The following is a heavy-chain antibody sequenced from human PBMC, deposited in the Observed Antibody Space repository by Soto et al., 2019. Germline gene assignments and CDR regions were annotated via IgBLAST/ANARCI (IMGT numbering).Heavy chain of an antibody. Sequence: SETLSLTCTLSGGSLSGGSYHWSWIRQSPGKGLEWLAYIYYTGSTNYNPSLQSRVTISLHTSKNQFSLKVSSVTAADTAVYFCARGNLAAAGSFDYWGQGALVTVSS. CDR2: IYYTGST. CDR1: GGSLSGGSYH. D-gene: IGHD6-13*01. J-gene: IGHJ4*02. V-gene: IGHV4-61*01. CDR3: ARGNLAAAGSFDY.